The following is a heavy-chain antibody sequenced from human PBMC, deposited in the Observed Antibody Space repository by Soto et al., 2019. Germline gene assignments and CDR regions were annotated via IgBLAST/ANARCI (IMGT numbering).Heavy chain of an antibody. V-gene: IGHV3-74*01. J-gene: IGHJ3*01. Sequence: EVQLVESGGGLVQPGGSLRLSCAASGFTFSTYWMHWVRQAPGKGLVLVSRINSDGGSTDYADSVKGRFTISRDNAKNTLYLQMNSLRAEDTDVYYCVRGVNPFDLWGQGTMVTVSS. CDR2: INSDGGST. CDR3: VRGVNPFDL. D-gene: IGHD2-21*01. CDR1: GFTFSTYW.